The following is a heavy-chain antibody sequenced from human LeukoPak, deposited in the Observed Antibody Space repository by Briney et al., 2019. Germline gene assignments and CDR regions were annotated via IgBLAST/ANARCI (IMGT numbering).Heavy chain of an antibody. CDR1: GFTFSTYA. V-gene: IGHV3-23*01. J-gene: IGHJ4*02. Sequence: PGGSLRPSCAASGFTFSTYAMCWVRQAPGKGLEWVSTVSGSGASTYYADSVKGRFTISRDNSKNTLYLQMNSLRAEDTAVYYCAKDDGRSSSWDFDYWGQGTLVTVSS. D-gene: IGHD6-13*01. CDR3: AKDDGRSSSWDFDY. CDR2: VSGSGAST.